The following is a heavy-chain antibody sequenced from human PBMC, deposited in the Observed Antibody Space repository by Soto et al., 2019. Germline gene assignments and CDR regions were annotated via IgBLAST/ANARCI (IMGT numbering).Heavy chain of an antibody. D-gene: IGHD1-26*01. CDR1: GGSFSAYY. CDR2: IIHSEST. J-gene: IGHJ6*02. CDR3: ARQRPTDGRWEFANYDVMDV. V-gene: IGHV4-34*12. Sequence: SETLSLTCAVYGGSFSAYYWSWVRQPPGKGLEWIGEIIHSESTKYNPSLKSRVTISVDTSKNQFSLKLSSVTAADTAVYYCARQRPTDGRWEFANYDVMDVWGQGTPVTVSS.